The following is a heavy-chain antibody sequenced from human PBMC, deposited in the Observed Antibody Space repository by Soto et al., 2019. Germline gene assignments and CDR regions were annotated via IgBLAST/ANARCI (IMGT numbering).Heavy chain of an antibody. CDR1: GGSISSSSYY. Sequence: SETLSLTCTVSGGSISSSSYYWGWIRQPPGKGLEWIGSIYYSGSTYYNPSLKSRVPISVDTSKNKFSLKLSSVTAADTAVYYCARHPGVVRGVSYYYGMDVWGQGTTVTVSS. V-gene: IGHV4-39*01. D-gene: IGHD3-10*01. CDR3: ARHPGVVRGVSYYYGMDV. CDR2: IYYSGST. J-gene: IGHJ6*02.